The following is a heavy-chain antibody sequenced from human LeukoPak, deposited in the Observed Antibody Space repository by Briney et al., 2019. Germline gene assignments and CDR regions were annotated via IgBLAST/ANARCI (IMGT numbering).Heavy chain of an antibody. Sequence: GGSLRLSCAASGFPFNAYWMTWVRQAPGKGLEWVSGISWNGGTIAYADSVKGRFTISRDNAKNSLYLQMNSLRAEDTAFYYCAKDIGSIDVFDIWGQGTMVTVSS. V-gene: IGHV3-9*01. CDR3: AKDIGSIDVFDI. CDR2: ISWNGGTI. CDR1: GFPFNAYW. D-gene: IGHD3-16*01. J-gene: IGHJ3*02.